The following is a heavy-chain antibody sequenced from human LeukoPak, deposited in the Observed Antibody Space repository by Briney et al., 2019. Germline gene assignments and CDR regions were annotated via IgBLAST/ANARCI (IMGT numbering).Heavy chain of an antibody. CDR2: IKSKTDGGTT. V-gene: IGHV3-15*01. Sequence: GGSLRLSCAASGFTFSNAWMSWVRQAPGKGLEWVGRIKSKTDGGTTDYAAPVKGRFTISRDDSKNTLYLQMNSLKTEDTAVYYCTTDPDYSNSAYYYYYYMDVWGKGTTVTVSS. D-gene: IGHD4-11*01. CDR1: GFTFSNAW. CDR3: TTDPDYSNSAYYYYYYMDV. J-gene: IGHJ6*03.